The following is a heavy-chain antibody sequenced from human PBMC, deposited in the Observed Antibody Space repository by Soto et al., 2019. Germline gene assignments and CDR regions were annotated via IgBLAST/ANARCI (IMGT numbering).Heavy chain of an antibody. J-gene: IGHJ4*02. CDR3: TRHEGGAAADRPLDY. V-gene: IGHV4-39*01. CDR1: NGAIINGRFY. CDR2: IYHTGNA. D-gene: IGHD6-13*01. Sequence: SGSVCNGAIINGRFYCTWIRQPPGEGLEWIGSIYHTGNAYYNPSLKSRVTISVDTYTNQFSLKLMSVTAADTAIYYCTRHEGGAAADRPLDYWGQGTLVTVSS.